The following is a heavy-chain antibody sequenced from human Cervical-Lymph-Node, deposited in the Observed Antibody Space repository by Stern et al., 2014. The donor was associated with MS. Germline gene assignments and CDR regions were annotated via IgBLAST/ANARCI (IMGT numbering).Heavy chain of an antibody. CDR3: ASASHEYSSGWYRIDY. D-gene: IGHD6-19*01. J-gene: IGHJ4*02. Sequence: VQLVESGAEVKKPGSSVKVSCKASGGTFSSYSISWVRQAPGRGLEWIGGIVPILGAANYGQRFQGRVTITADDSTSTAYMELSSLRSEDTAIYYCASASHEYSSGWYRIDYWGQGSLVTVSS. V-gene: IGHV1-69*01. CDR2: IVPILGAA. CDR1: GGTFSSYS.